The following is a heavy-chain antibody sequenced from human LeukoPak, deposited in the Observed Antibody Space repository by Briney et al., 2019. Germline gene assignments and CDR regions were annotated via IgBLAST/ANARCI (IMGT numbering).Heavy chain of an antibody. CDR2: VSSDSRYI. D-gene: IGHD3-16*01. CDR1: GFTFSNYA. CDR3: ARGGSLLATRGASDI. J-gene: IGHJ3*02. V-gene: IGHV3-21*01. Sequence: GGSLRLSCAASGFTFSNYAMNWVRQAPGKGLEWVPSVSSDSRYIYYADSVKGRFTISRDKAKNSLYLQMNSLRAEDTAVFYCARGGSLLATRGASDIWGQGTLLTVSS.